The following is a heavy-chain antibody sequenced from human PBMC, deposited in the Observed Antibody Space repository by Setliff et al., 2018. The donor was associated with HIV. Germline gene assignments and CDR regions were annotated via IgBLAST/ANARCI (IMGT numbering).Heavy chain of an antibody. D-gene: IGHD3-10*01. Sequence: PSETMSLTCTVYGGSISSGTYYWSWIRQPAGKGLEWIGRIYTSGSTNYNPSLNSRVTISVDTSKNQLSLKLSSVTAADAAVYYFARESYFYYFDYWGQGTLVTVSS. CDR1: GGSISSGTYY. CDR2: IYTSGST. J-gene: IGHJ4*02. CDR3: ARESYFYYFDY. V-gene: IGHV4-61*02.